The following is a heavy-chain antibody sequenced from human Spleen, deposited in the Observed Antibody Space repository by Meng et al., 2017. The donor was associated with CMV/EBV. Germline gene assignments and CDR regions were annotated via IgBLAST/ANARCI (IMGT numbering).Heavy chain of an antibody. D-gene: IGHD6-13*01. CDR2: ISYDGNIK. CDR1: GFTFSDHA. V-gene: IGHV3-30-3*01. Sequence: GESLKISCAASGFTFSDHAMHWVRQAPGKGLEWVAVISYDGNIKNYADSVKGRFTVSRDNSKNSLYLQMNSLRAEDTAVYYCARRAAAGKGGYYWGQGTLVTVSS. J-gene: IGHJ4*02. CDR3: ARRAAAGKGGYY.